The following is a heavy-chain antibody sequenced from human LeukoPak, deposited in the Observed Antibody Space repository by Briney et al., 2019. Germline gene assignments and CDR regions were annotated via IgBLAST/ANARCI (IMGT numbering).Heavy chain of an antibody. D-gene: IGHD5-12*01. J-gene: IGHJ6*03. CDR2: INHSGST. CDR3: AREWRIRDYYYYMDV. V-gene: IGHV4-34*01. Sequence: SETLSLTCAVYGGSFSGYYWSWIRQPPGKGLEWIGEINHSGSTNHNPSLKSRVTISVDTSKNQFSLKLSSVTAADTAVYYCAREWRIRDYYYYMDVWGKGTTVTVSS. CDR1: GGSFSGYY.